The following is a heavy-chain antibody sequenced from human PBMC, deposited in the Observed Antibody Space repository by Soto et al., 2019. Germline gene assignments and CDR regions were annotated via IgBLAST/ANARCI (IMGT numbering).Heavy chain of an antibody. D-gene: IGHD6-13*01. CDR1: GYTFINHD. J-gene: IGHJ5*02. CDR2: MNSNSGNT. V-gene: IGHV1-8*01. Sequence: QAQLVQSGAEVKKPGASVKVSCKASGYTFINHDIDWVRQAPGQGLEWMGWMNSNSGNTGYAQKFQGRVTMTRDTSISTAYMELSSLTSEDTAVYYCARGAGRDGRDWFDPWGQGTLVTVSS. CDR3: ARGAGRDGRDWFDP.